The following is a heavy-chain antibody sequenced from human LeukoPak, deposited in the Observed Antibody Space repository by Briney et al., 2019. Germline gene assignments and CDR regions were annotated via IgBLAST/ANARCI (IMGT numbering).Heavy chain of an antibody. D-gene: IGHD6-13*01. J-gene: IGHJ4*02. CDR1: GFTFSSYA. V-gene: IGHV3-30-3*01. CDR3: ASIAAAENYFDY. Sequence: PGGSLRLSCAASGFTFSSYAMHWVRQAPGKGLEWVAVISYDGSNKYYADSVKGRFTISRDNSKNTLYLQMNSLRAEDTAVYYCASIAAAENYFDYWGQGTLVTVSS. CDR2: ISYDGSNK.